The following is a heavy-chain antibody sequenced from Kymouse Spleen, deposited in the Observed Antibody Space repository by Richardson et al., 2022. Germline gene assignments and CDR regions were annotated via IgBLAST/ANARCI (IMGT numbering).Heavy chain of an antibody. D-gene: IGHD2-2*02. CDR2: ISAYNGNT. J-gene: IGHJ6*02. V-gene: IGHV1-18*01. CDR1: GYTFTSYG. Sequence: QVQLVQSGAEVKKPGASVKVSCKASGYTFTSYGISWVRQAPGQGLEWMGWISAYNGNTNYAQKLQGRVTMTTDTSTSTAYMELRSLRSDDTAVYYCAREEGCSSTSCYGDYYGMDVWGQGTTVTVSS. CDR3: AREEGCSSTSCYGDYYGMDV.